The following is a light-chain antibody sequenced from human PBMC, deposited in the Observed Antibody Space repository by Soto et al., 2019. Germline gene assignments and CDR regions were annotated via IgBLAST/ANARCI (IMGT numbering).Light chain of an antibody. Sequence: IQMTQSPSSLSASVGDTFTITFRASQSISIYLNWYQQKPGKAPKLLIYAASSLQSGVPSRFSGSGSETDFTLTISSLQPEDFATYSCQQSYSTTWTFGQGTKVDIK. J-gene: IGKJ1*01. CDR3: QQSYSTTWT. V-gene: IGKV1-39*01. CDR1: QSISIY. CDR2: AAS.